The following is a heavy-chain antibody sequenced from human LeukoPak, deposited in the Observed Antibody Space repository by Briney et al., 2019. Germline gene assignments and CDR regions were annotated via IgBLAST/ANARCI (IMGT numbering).Heavy chain of an antibody. J-gene: IGHJ4*02. CDR1: DYTFASYE. Sequence: ASVKVSCKASDYTFASYEINWVRQAPGQGLEWMGWISAYNGDTNYAQKLQGRVTMTTDTSTSTAYMELRSLRSDDTAVYYCARESNWAYYFDYWGRGTLVTVSS. CDR3: ARESNWAYYFDY. CDR2: ISAYNGDT. V-gene: IGHV1-18*01. D-gene: IGHD7-27*01.